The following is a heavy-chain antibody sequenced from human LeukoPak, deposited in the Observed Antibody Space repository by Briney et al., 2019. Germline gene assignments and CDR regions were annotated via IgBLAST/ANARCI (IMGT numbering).Heavy chain of an antibody. CDR1: GFTFSSYA. CDR2: ISYDGSNK. Sequence: PGGSLRLSCAASGFTFSSYAMHWVRQAPGKGLEWVAVISYDGSNKYYADSVKGRFTISRDNSKNTLYLQMNSLRAEDTAVYYCAIIPTYSGSYYPRGGYWGQGTLVTVSS. J-gene: IGHJ4*02. D-gene: IGHD1-26*01. V-gene: IGHV3-30-3*01. CDR3: AIIPTYSGSYYPRGGY.